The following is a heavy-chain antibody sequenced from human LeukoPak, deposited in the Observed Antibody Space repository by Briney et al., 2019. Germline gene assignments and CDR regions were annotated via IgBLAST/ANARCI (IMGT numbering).Heavy chain of an antibody. Sequence: GGSLRLSCAVSGFTFSTCAMSWVRQAPGKALEWVSVISGGAVSIYYADSVKGRFTISRDNSNNTLYLQMNSLRAEDTAVYYCAKSPRGYNYYMDVWGKGTTVTVSS. V-gene: IGHV3-23*01. J-gene: IGHJ6*03. CDR2: ISGGAVSI. CDR3: AKSPRGYNYYMDV. D-gene: IGHD3-10*01. CDR1: GFTFSTCA.